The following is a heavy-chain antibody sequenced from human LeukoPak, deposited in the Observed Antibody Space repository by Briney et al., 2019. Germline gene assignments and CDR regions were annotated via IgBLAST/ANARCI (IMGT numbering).Heavy chain of an antibody. Sequence: TGGSLRLSRAASGFSVSNNYVSWVRQAPGKGLEGVSVIYSAGNTFYADSVKGRFTISRDNSKNIVYLQMNSLRAEDTAIYYCARDQAYSYGYSFYFHSWGQGTLVTVSS. CDR2: IYSAGNT. D-gene: IGHD5-18*01. J-gene: IGHJ4*02. CDR3: ARDQAYSYGYSFYFHS. CDR1: GFSVSNNY. V-gene: IGHV3-66*01.